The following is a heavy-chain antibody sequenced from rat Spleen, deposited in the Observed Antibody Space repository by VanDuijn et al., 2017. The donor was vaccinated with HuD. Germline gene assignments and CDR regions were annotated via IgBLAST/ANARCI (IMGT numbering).Heavy chain of an antibody. D-gene: IGHD1-1*01. CDR3: TRGRSCDGYYFDY. Sequence: QVQLKESGPGLVQPSQTLSLTCTVSGFSLTSNGVSWVRQPPGKGLEWIAAISSGGSTYYNSALKSRLSISRDTSKSQVFVKMNSLQTEGTAIYVCTRGRSCDGYYFDYWGQGVMVTVSS. J-gene: IGHJ2*01. CDR2: ISSGGST. CDR1: GFSLTSNG. V-gene: IGHV2S12*01.